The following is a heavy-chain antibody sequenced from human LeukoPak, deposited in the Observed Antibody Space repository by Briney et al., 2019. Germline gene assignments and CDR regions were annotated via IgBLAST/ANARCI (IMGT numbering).Heavy chain of an antibody. Sequence: GESPKISCKGSGYSFTSYWIAWVRQVPGKGLEWMGIIYPGDSDTRYSPSFQGQVTISADKSISTAYLQWSSLKASDTAMYYCARYDYYDSSGYKNYFDYWGQGTLVTVSS. V-gene: IGHV5-51*01. CDR1: GYSFTSYW. CDR2: IYPGDSDT. CDR3: ARYDYYDSSGYKNYFDY. J-gene: IGHJ4*02. D-gene: IGHD3-22*01.